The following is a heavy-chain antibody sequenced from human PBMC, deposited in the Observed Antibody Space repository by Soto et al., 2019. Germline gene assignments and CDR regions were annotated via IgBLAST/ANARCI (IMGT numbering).Heavy chain of an antibody. J-gene: IGHJ6*02. CDR1: GYTFTSYD. CDR2: MNPNSGNT. Sequence: ASVKVSCKASGYTFTSYDINWVRQATGQGLEWMGWMNPNSGNTGYAQKFQGWVTMTRDTSISTAYMELSRLRSDDTAVYYCARDAVTSLGVYSYGPYYYYYYGMDVWGQGTTVTVSS. D-gene: IGHD5-18*01. V-gene: IGHV1-8*01. CDR3: ARDAVTSLGVYSYGPYYYYYYGMDV.